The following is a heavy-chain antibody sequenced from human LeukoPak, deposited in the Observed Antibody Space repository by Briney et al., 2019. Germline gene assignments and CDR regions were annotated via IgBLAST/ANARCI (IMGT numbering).Heavy chain of an antibody. Sequence: PSENLSLTCTVSGGSISSHYWSWIRQPPGKGLEWIGYIYYSGSTNYNPSLKSRVTISVDTSKNQFSLKLSSVTAADTAVYYCARSPGLATVTTNWFDPWGQGTLVTVSS. CDR1: GGSISSHY. D-gene: IGHD4-11*01. V-gene: IGHV4-59*11. CDR2: IYYSGST. J-gene: IGHJ5*02. CDR3: ARSPGLATVTTNWFDP.